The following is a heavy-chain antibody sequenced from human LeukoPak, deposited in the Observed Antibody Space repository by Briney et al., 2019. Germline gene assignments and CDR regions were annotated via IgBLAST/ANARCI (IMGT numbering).Heavy chain of an antibody. J-gene: IGHJ4*02. CDR3: TSGPHDYFDD. V-gene: IGHV4-39*01. CDR2: IYYSGNT. CDR1: GVSITSSAYY. Sequence: PSETLSLTCTVSGVSITSSAYYWGWIRQPPGKGLEWIGNIYYSGNTYYNPSLKSRVTISADTPKDQFSLKLSSATAADTAIYYCTSGPHDYFDDCGQGTLVTVSS.